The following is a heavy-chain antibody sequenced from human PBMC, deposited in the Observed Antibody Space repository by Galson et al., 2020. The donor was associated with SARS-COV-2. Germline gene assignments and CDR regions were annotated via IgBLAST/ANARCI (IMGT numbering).Heavy chain of an antibody. CDR3: ARGRQGVVPSPVLGLGPFYSYYYMDV. D-gene: IGHD3-16*01. CDR1: GGSFSGCS. V-gene: IGHV4-34*01. J-gene: IGHJ6*03. Sequence: SETLSLTCAVYGGSFSGCSWTWIRQAPGKGLEWIGEITSGGDTKYSPSLSSRVTLSVDTSRNQFSLKLTSVSAADTALYFCARGRQGVVPSPVLGLGPFYSYYYMDVWSKGTTVTVSS. CDR2: ITSGGDT.